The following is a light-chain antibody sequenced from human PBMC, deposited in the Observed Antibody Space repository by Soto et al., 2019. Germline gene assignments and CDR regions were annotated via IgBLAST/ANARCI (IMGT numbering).Light chain of an antibody. Sequence: EIVLTQSPATLSLSPGERATLSCRASQSVSSYLAWYQQKPGQAPRLLIYDASNRATGIPARFSGSGPGTDVTLTISSLEPEDFAVYYCQQRSNWPPYTFGQGTKLEIK. V-gene: IGKV3-11*01. J-gene: IGKJ2*01. CDR1: QSVSSY. CDR2: DAS. CDR3: QQRSNWPPYT.